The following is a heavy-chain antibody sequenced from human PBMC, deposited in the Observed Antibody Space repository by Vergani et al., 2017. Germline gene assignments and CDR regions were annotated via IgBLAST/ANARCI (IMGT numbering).Heavy chain of an antibody. J-gene: IGHJ2*01. CDR1: GGSVSSGSYY. D-gene: IGHD6-13*01. Sequence: QVQLQESGPGLVKPSETLSLTCTVSGGSVSSGSYYWSWIRQPPGKGLEWIGYIYYSGSTNYNPSLRSRVTISVDTSKNQFSLKLSSVTAADTAVYYCARDFAAAGTWIRNRAGLWGRGTLVTVSS. CDR3: ARDFAAAGTWIRNRAGL. CDR2: IYYSGST. V-gene: IGHV4-61*01.